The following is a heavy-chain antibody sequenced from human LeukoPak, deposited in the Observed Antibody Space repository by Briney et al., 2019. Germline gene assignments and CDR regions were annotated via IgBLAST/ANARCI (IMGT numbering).Heavy chain of an antibody. V-gene: IGHV3-23*01. Sequence: PGGSLRLSCAASGFTFSSYGMSWVRQAPGKGLEWVSAISGSGGSTYYADSVKGRFTISRDNSKNTLYLQMNSLRAEDTAVYYCAKDVPATRITMVRGLFDYWGQGTLVTVSS. J-gene: IGHJ4*02. D-gene: IGHD3-10*01. CDR1: GFTFSSYG. CDR3: AKDVPATRITMVRGLFDY. CDR2: ISGSGGST.